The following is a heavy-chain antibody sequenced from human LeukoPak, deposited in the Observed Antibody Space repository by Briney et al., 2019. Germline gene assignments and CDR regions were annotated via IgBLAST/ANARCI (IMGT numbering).Heavy chain of an antibody. D-gene: IGHD6-13*01. CDR2: INAGNGNT. J-gene: IGHJ3*02. CDR1: GYTFTSYA. V-gene: IGHV1-3*01. CDR3: ARGLIAAAGTRDAFDI. Sequence: ASVKVSCKASGYTFTSYAMHWVRQAPGQRLEWMGWINAGNGNTKYSQKFQGRVTITRDTSASTAYMELSSLRSEDTAVYYCARGLIAAAGTRDAFDIWGQGTMVTVSS.